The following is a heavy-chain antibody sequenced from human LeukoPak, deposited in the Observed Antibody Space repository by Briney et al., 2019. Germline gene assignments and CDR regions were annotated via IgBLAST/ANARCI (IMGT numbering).Heavy chain of an antibody. V-gene: IGHV4-61*01. D-gene: IGHD4-17*01. Sequence: TASETLSLTCTVSGGSVSSGSYYWSWIRQPPGKGLEWIGYIYYSGSTNYNPSLKSRVTISVDTSKNQFSLKLSSVTAADTAVYYCARIRYGDYDSWGQGTLVTVSS. CDR2: IYYSGST. CDR3: ARIRYGDYDS. J-gene: IGHJ5*02. CDR1: GGSVSSGSYY.